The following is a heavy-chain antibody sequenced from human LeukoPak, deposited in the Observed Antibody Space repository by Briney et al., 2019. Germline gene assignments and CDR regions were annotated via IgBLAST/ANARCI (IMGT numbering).Heavy chain of an antibody. V-gene: IGHV4-59*01. CDR1: GGSISSYY. CDR3: AREPTGTADSSGYYPQDAFDI. D-gene: IGHD3-22*01. J-gene: IGHJ3*02. Sequence: SETLSLTCTVSGGSISSYYWSWIRQPPGKGLEWIGYIYYSGSTNYNPSLKSRVTISVDTSKNQFSLKLSSVTAADTAVYYCAREPTGTADSSGYYPQDAFDIWGQGTMVTVSS. CDR2: IYYSGST.